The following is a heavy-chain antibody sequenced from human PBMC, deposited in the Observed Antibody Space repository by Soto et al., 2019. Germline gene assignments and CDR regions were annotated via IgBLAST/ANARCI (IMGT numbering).Heavy chain of an antibody. Sequence: SGTLSLTCTVSGGSISGNYWSWIRQSPGKGLEWIGYIYYSGSTNYNPSFKSRVTISVDTSTNQFSLTLNSVTAADTAVYYCARYIGDYDILTGYYIHYFDYWGQGMLVTVSS. V-gene: IGHV4-59*08. J-gene: IGHJ4*02. CDR3: ARYIGDYDILTGYYIHYFDY. CDR1: GGSISGNY. CDR2: IYYSGST. D-gene: IGHD3-9*01.